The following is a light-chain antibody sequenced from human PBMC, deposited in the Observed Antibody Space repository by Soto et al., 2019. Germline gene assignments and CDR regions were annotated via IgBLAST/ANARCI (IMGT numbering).Light chain of an antibody. CDR1: ESIGTN. V-gene: IGKV1-39*01. CDR2: AAS. J-gene: IGKJ2*01. Sequence: DIQMTQSPSSLSASIGDRITITCRASESIGTNLNWYQQRPGKAPKVLIYAASSLQTGVPSRVSGRGSGTEVTLTISSLQPEDFATYFCQQSYMTPYTFGRGTNLEIK. CDR3: QQSYMTPYT.